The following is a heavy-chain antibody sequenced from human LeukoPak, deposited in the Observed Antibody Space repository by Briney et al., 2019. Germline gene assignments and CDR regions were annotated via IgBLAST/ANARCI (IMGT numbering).Heavy chain of an antibody. CDR1: GFTFSYCW. D-gene: IGHD6-19*01. J-gene: IGHJ4*02. Sequence: PGGSLRLSCAASGFTFSYCWMSWVRQAPGKGLEWVANMKQDGSEKNYVDSVKGRFTISRDNAKNSLYLQMNSLKAEDTAVYYCARPPPRRDGSGWNYFDYWGQGTLVTVSS. V-gene: IGHV3-7*04. CDR3: ARPPPRRDGSGWNYFDY. CDR2: MKQDGSEK.